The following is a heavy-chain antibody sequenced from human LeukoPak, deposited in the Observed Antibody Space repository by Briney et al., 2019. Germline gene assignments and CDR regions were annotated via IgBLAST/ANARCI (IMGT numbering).Heavy chain of an antibody. J-gene: IGHJ4*02. CDR3: ARGTNSSVVRFAY. CDR1: EYSFTSYW. Sequence: GESLKISCKGSEYSFTSYWIGWVRQMPGKGLEWMGIIYPGDSDTRYSPSFQGQVTISADKSISTAYLQWSSLKASDTAMYYCARGTNSSVVRFAYWGQGTLVTVSS. CDR2: IYPGDSDT. V-gene: IGHV5-51*01. D-gene: IGHD3-22*01.